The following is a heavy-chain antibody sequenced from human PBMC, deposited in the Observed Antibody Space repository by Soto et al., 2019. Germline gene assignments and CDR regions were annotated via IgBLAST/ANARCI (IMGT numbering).Heavy chain of an antibody. CDR3: ARHSSPYCGGDCYSYYYYYGMDV. CDR1: GYSFTIYC. D-gene: IGHD2-21*02. V-gene: IGHV5-10-1*01. Sequence: PGESLKISCNGSGYSFTIYCISWVLQMPGKGLDWMWRIDPSDSYTNYSPSFQGHVTISADKSISTAYLQWSSLKASDTAMYYCARHSSPYCGGDCYSYYYYYGMDVWGQGTTVTVSS. J-gene: IGHJ6*02. CDR2: IDPSDSYT.